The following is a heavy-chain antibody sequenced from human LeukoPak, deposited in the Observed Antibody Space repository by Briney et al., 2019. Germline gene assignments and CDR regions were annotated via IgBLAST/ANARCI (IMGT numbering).Heavy chain of an antibody. V-gene: IGHV1-2*02. D-gene: IGHD3-10*01. J-gene: IGHJ4*02. CDR3: ARDGDGYYGSGSHNFDY. CDR2: INPNSGGT. Sequence: GASVKVSCKASGYTFTGYYMHWVRQAPGQGLEWMGWINPNSGGTNYAQKFQGRVTMTRDTSISTAYMELSRLRSDDTAVYYCARDGDGYYGSGSHNFDYWGQGTLVTVSS. CDR1: GYTFTGYY.